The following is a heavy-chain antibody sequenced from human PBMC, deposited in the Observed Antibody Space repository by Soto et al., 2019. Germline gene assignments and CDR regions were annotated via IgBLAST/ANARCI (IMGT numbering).Heavy chain of an antibody. Sequence: QVQLVQSGAEVKKPGSSVKVSCKASGGIFSTYAISWLRQAPGQGLEWMGGIIPLFGTPNYAQRFQGRVTITADESTSTAYVELSRLRSEDTAVYYGARDRDDYGSGNYYNRIDFWGQGTLVTVSS. CDR1: GGIFSTYA. CDR2: IIPLFGTP. D-gene: IGHD3-10*01. V-gene: IGHV1-69*01. J-gene: IGHJ4*02. CDR3: ARDRDDYGSGNYYNRIDF.